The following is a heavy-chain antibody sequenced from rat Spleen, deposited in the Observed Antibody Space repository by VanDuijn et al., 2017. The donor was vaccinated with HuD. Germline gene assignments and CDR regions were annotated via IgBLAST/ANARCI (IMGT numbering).Heavy chain of an antibody. J-gene: IGHJ2*01. D-gene: IGHD1-6*01. CDR1: GLSLTSNS. CDR3: ARHGKTTDYPFDY. CDR2: IWTGGST. V-gene: IGHV2-47*01. Sequence: QVQLKESGPGLVQPSQTLSLTCTVSGLSLTSNSVSWIRQPPGKGLEWMGVIWTGGSTAYNSLLKSRLSISRDISKNQVFLKMNSLQPEDTGTYYCARHGKTTDYPFDYWGHGVMVTVSS.